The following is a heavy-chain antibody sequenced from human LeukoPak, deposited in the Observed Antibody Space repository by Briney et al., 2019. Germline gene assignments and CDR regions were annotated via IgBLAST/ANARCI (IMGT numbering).Heavy chain of an antibody. Sequence: ASVKVSCKASGYTFTGYYMHWVRQAPGQGLEWMGWINPNSGGTNYAQKFQGRVTMTRDTSISTAYMELSRLRSEDTAVYYCASITGASQGAFDIWGQGTMVTVSS. J-gene: IGHJ3*02. CDR3: ASITGASQGAFDI. CDR2: INPNSGGT. V-gene: IGHV1-2*02. CDR1: GYTFTGYY. D-gene: IGHD1-20*01.